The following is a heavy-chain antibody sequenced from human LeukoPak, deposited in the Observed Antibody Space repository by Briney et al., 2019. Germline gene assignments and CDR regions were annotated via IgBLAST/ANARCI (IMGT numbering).Heavy chain of an antibody. CDR1: GGSISSGIYY. J-gene: IGHJ5*02. CDR3: ARDMFGSGSYFPFDP. CDR2: ISYSGST. D-gene: IGHD3-10*01. Sequence: SETLPLTCTVSGGSISSGIYYWNWIRQHPGKGLEWIGYISYSGSTYYNPSLENRLSISLDTSENQFSLHLSSVTAADTAVYYCARDMFGSGSYFPFDPWGQGTLVTVSS. V-gene: IGHV4-31*03.